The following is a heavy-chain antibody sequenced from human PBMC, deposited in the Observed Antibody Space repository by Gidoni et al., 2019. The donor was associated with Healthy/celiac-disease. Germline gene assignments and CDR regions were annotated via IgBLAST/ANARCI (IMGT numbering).Heavy chain of an antibody. V-gene: IGHV3-30*18. CDR2: IPYDGSNK. Sequence: QVQLVESGRGVVQPGRSLRLHCAGSGCTFSSHVRHWVRQAPGKGLEWVAVIPYDGSNKYYADAVKGRFTISRDNSKNTLYLQMNSLRAEATAVYYCAKMPVWGQGTLVTVSS. J-gene: IGHJ4*02. CDR3: AKMPV. CDR1: GCTFSSHV. D-gene: IGHD2-2*01.